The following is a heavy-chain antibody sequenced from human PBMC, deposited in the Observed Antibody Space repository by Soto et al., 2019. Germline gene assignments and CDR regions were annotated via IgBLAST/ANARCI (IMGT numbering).Heavy chain of an antibody. CDR1: GFTFSSYA. J-gene: IGHJ6*03. V-gene: IGHV3-23*01. CDR2: ISGSGGIT. D-gene: IGHD3-3*01. Sequence: EVQLLESGVGLVQPGGSLRLSCATSGFTFSSYAMAWVRQAPGKGLEWVSAISGSGGITYHAASVKGRFSISRDNSRNMLYLQMNSLGAEDTAVYYCARAAHYDFWSGYYYMDVWGIGTTVTVSS. CDR3: ARAAHYDFWSGYYYMDV.